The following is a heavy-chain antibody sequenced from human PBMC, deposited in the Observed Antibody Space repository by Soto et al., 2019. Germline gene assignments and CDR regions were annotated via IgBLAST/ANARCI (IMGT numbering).Heavy chain of an antibody. J-gene: IGHJ5*02. CDR3: ALRPGGPAGYSSGWRWFDP. Sequence: GASVKVSCKASGYTFTSYGISWVRQAPGQELEWMGWISAYNGNTNYAQKLQGRVTMTTDTSTSTAYMELRSLRSDDTAVYYCALRPGGPAGYSSGWRWFDPWGQGTLVTVSS. D-gene: IGHD6-19*01. CDR1: GYTFTSYG. CDR2: ISAYNGNT. V-gene: IGHV1-18*01.